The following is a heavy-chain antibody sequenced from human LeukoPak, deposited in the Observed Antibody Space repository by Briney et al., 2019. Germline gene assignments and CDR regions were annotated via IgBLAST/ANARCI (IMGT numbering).Heavy chain of an antibody. CDR1: GYTFTSYN. CDR3: ARSPVAGPDYYYGMDV. Sequence: ASVKVSCKASGYTFTSYNISWVRQAPGQGLEWMGWISAYNGNTNYAQKLQGRVTMTTDTSTSTAYMELRSLRSDDTAVYYCARSPVAGPDYYYGMDVWGQGTTVTVSS. D-gene: IGHD6-19*01. V-gene: IGHV1-18*01. CDR2: ISAYNGNT. J-gene: IGHJ6*02.